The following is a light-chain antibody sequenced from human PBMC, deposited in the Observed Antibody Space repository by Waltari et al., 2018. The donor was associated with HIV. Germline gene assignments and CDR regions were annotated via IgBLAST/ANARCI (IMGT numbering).Light chain of an antibody. V-gene: IGLV3-25*03. Sequence: SFELTQPPSLSVFPGQTTTIPCSGAALPTQYVYWYQQKSGLAPVLIIYKDSWRPSGIPERFSASSSGTTATLTISGVQAEDEADYYCQSADTSTSYDVFGTGTKVTVL. J-gene: IGLJ1*01. CDR2: KDS. CDR3: QSADTSTSYDV. CDR1: ALPTQY.